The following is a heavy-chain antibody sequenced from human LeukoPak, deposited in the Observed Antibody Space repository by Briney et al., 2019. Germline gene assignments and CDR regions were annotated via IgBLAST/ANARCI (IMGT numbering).Heavy chain of an antibody. CDR2: IYTTGHT. D-gene: IGHD3-3*01. Sequence: SETLSLTCSVSGGSISSYYWSWIRQPAGEGREWIGCIYTTGHTVYNPSLKSRVTMSVDTSKNQFSLNLSSVTAADTAVYYCARDARGWSGFDYWGQGTLVTVSS. CDR1: GGSISSYY. J-gene: IGHJ4*02. CDR3: ARDARGWSGFDY. V-gene: IGHV4-4*07.